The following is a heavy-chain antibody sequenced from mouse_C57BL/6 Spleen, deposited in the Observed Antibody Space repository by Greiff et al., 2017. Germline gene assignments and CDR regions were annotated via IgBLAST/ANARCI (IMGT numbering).Heavy chain of an antibody. D-gene: IGHD3-2*02. CDR3: AKGAAQAPYYFDY. CDR1: GYTFTDYY. J-gene: IGHJ2*01. Sequence: VKLMESGPELVKPGASVKISCKASGYTFTDYYINWVKQRPGQGLEWIGWIFPGSGSTYYNEKFKGKATLTVDKSSSTAYMLLSSLTSEDSAVYFCAKGAAQAPYYFDYWGQGTTLTVSS. V-gene: IGHV1-75*01. CDR2: IFPGSGST.